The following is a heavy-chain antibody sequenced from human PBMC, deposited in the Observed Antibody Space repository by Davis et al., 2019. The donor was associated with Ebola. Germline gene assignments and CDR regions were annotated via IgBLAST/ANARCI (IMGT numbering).Heavy chain of an antibody. CDR1: GGSFSGYY. CDR3: ASRGGDLSIAAAGAFDI. Sequence: SETLSLTCAVYGGSFSGYYWSWIRQPPGKGLEWIGEINHSGSTNYNPSLKSRVTISVDTSKNQFSLKLSSVTAADTAVYYCASRGGDLSIAAAGAFDIWGQGTMVTVSS. D-gene: IGHD6-13*01. CDR2: INHSGST. J-gene: IGHJ3*02. V-gene: IGHV4-34*01.